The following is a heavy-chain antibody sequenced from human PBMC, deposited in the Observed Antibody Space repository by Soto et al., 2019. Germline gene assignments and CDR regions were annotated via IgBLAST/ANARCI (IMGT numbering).Heavy chain of an antibody. CDR1: GGSISSGGYY. CDR2: IYYSGST. Sequence: SETLSLTCTVSGGSISSGGYYWSWIRQHPGKGLEWIGYIYYSGSTYYNPSLKSRVTISVDTSKNQFSLKLSSVTAADTAVYYCARVSRLGRHVAFDIWGQGAMVTVSS. V-gene: IGHV4-31*03. J-gene: IGHJ3*02. CDR3: ARVSRLGRHVAFDI.